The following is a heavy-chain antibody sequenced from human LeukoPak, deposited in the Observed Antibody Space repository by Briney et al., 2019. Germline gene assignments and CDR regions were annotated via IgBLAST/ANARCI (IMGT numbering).Heavy chain of an antibody. V-gene: IGHV4-38-2*02. CDR1: GYSISSGYY. J-gene: IGHJ4*02. D-gene: IGHD3-10*01. Sequence: SETLSLTCTVSGYSISSGYYWGWIRQPPGKGLEWIGNIYHSGSTYYNPSLKSRVTISVDTSKNHFSLKLSSVTAADTAVYYCARRPGNAPFDYWGQGTLVTVSS. CDR2: IYHSGST. CDR3: ARRPGNAPFDY.